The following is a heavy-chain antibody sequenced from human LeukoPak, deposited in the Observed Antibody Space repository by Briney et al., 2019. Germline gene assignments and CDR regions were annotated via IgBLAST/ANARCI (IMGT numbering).Heavy chain of an antibody. CDR1: GFTFSSYW. V-gene: IGHV3-7*01. CDR2: IKQDGSEK. J-gene: IGHJ4*02. CDR3: ARIKGQSSGWYYFDY. Sequence: GGSLRLSCAASGFTFSSYWMSWVRQAPGKGLEWVANIKQDGSEKYYVDSVKGRFTISRDNAKNSLYLQMNSLRAEDTAVYYCARIKGQSSGWYYFDYWGQGTLVTVSS. D-gene: IGHD6-19*01.